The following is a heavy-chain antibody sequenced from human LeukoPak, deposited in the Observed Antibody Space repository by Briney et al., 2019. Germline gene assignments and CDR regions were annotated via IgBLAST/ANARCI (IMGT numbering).Heavy chain of an antibody. CDR1: GFTFSSYW. Sequence: GGSLRLSCAASGFTFSSYWMHWVRQAPGKGLVWVSRINSDGSSTSYADSVKGRLTISRDNAKNTLYLQMNSLRDEDTAVYYCAKGGRNVIDYWGRGTLVTVSS. J-gene: IGHJ4*02. CDR3: AKGGRNVIDY. D-gene: IGHD1-26*01. V-gene: IGHV3-74*01. CDR2: INSDGSST.